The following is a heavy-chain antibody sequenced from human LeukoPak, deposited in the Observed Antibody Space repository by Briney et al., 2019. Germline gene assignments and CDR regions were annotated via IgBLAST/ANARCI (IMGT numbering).Heavy chain of an antibody. D-gene: IGHD2-2*01. J-gene: IGHJ6*02. Sequence: PGRSLRLSCAASGFTFDDYAMHWVRQAPGKGLEWVSDISWNSGSLGYADSVKGRFTISRDNAKNSLYLEMNSLRAEDTALYYCAKGCSSTSCPDGRYYGMDVWGQGTTVIVSS. CDR1: GFTFDDYA. CDR2: ISWNSGSL. V-gene: IGHV3-9*01. CDR3: AKGCSSTSCPDGRYYGMDV.